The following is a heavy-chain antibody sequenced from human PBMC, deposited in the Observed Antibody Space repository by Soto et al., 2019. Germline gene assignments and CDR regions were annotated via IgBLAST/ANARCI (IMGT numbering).Heavy chain of an antibody. CDR3: AKGSNSSTFDY. V-gene: IGHV3-23*01. Sequence: EVQLLESGGGLVQPGESLRLSCAASGFTFSSYAMSWVRQAPGKGLEWVSVISGSDDSTYYADSVKGRFTISRDNSKNTLYLQMNSLRAEDTAVYYCAKGSNSSTFDYWGQGTLVTVSS. J-gene: IGHJ4*02. D-gene: IGHD6-6*01. CDR2: ISGSDDST. CDR1: GFTFSSYA.